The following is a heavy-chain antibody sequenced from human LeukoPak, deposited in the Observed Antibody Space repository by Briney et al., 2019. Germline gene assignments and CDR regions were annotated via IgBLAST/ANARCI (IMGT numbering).Heavy chain of an antibody. Sequence: GRSLRLSCAASGFTFNSHAMHWVRQAPGKGLEWVAVISYDGSNKYYADSVKGRFTISRDNSKNTLYLQMNSLRAEDTAVYYCAKLSVAGRGEGFDYWGQGTLVTVSS. CDR3: AKLSVAGRGEGFDY. V-gene: IGHV3-30*04. CDR1: GFTFNSHA. J-gene: IGHJ4*02. CDR2: ISYDGSNK. D-gene: IGHD6-19*01.